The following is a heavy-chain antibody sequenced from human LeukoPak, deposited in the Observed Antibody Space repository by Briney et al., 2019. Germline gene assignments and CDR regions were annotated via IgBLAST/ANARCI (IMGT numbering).Heavy chain of an antibody. J-gene: IGHJ5*02. CDR3: ARRWFGATKTQFTNNWFDP. CDR1: GGSISSSSYY. V-gene: IGHV4-39*07. CDR2: IYHSGST. D-gene: IGHD3-10*01. Sequence: PSETLSLTCTVSGGSISSSSYYWGWIRQPPGKGLEWIGSIYHSGSTYYNPSLKSRVTISVDTSKNQFSLKLSSVTAADTAVYYCARRWFGATKTQFTNNWFDPWGQGTLVTVSS.